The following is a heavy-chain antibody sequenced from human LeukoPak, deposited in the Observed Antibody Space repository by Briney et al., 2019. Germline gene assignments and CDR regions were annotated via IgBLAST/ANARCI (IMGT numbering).Heavy chain of an antibody. Sequence: GESLKISCKGSGYSFNSYWIGWVRQMPGKGMEWMGIIYPGDSETRYSPSFQGQVTISVDKSISTAYLQWSSLKASDTAMYYCARSSARYGLDVWGQGTTVTVSS. CDR3: ARSSARYGLDV. V-gene: IGHV5-51*01. D-gene: IGHD3-10*01. CDR2: IYPGDSET. CDR1: GYSFNSYW. J-gene: IGHJ6*02.